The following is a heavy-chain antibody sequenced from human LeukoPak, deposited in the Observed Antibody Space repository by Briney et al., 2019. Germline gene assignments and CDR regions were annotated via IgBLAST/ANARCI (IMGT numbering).Heavy chain of an antibody. Sequence: PSETLSLTCTVSGGSISSSSYYWGWIRQPPGKGLEWIGSIYYSGSTYYNPSLKGRVTISVDTSKNQFSLKLSSVTAADTAVYYCARRFYYDSSGYPYYFDYWGQGTLVTVSS. CDR3: ARRFYYDSSGYPYYFDY. CDR1: GGSISSSSYY. V-gene: IGHV4-39*01. D-gene: IGHD3-22*01. CDR2: IYYSGST. J-gene: IGHJ4*02.